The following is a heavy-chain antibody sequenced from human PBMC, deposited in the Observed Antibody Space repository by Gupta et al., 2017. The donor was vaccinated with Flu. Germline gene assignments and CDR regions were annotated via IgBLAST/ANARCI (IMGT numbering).Heavy chain of an antibody. CDR3: ARRVTFSSGHSFDY. V-gene: IGHV3-48*01. D-gene: IGHD6-25*01. Sequence: RNYNMSWVRQAPGKGLEWVSYITGSGSHNFYADSVRGRFTISRDNAKNSLSLQMNSLRVEDTAVYYCARRVTFSSGHSFDYWGQGTLVTVSS. J-gene: IGHJ4*02. CDR1: RNYN. CDR2: ITGSGSHN.